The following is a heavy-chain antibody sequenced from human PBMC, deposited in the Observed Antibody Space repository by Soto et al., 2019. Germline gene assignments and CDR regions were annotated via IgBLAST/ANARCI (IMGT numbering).Heavy chain of an antibody. CDR2: IWYDGSNK. Sequence: SGGSLRLSSAASGFTFSSYGMHWVFQAPGKGLEWVAVIWYDGSNKYYADSVKGRFTISRDNSKNTLYLQMNSLRAEDTAVYYCARDRGLRTYYDILTGYFPRGYYYYGMDVWGQGTTDTVSS. CDR1: GFTFSSYG. J-gene: IGHJ6*02. CDR3: ARDRGLRTYYDILTGYFPRGYYYYGMDV. D-gene: IGHD3-9*01. V-gene: IGHV3-33*01.